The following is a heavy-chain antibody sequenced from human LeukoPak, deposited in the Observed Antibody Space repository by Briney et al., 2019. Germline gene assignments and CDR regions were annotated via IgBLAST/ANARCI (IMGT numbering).Heavy chain of an antibody. Sequence: ASVKVSCKTSGYTFTNYGISWVRQAPGLGLEWMGWISAYNGNTNYAQKVQGRVTMTTDTSTSTAYMELRSLRFDDTAVYYCARDQSVRLLQTSSTYFKHVFAIWGQGTLVTVSS. CDR1: GYTFTNYG. CDR2: ISAYNGNT. V-gene: IGHV1-18*01. J-gene: IGHJ4*02. CDR3: ARDQSVRLLQTSSTYFKHVFAI. D-gene: IGHD6-13*01.